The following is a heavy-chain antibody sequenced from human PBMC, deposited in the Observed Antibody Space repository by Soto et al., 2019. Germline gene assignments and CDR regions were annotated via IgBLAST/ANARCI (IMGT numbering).Heavy chain of an antibody. CDR1: DSSVDSGYYY. D-gene: IGHD6-19*01. Sequence: PSETLSLTCTASDSSVDSGYYYWTWIRQYPGKGLEWIGHISYSGGTSYKPSLKSRVSISVDTSRNQFSLRLTSVTAADTAVYYCATGWSNDYFDYWGQGTLVTVSS. CDR3: ATGWSNDYFDY. J-gene: IGHJ4*02. V-gene: IGHV4-31*03. CDR2: ISYSGGT.